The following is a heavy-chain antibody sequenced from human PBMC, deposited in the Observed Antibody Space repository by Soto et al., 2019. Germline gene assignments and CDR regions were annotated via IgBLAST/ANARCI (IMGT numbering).Heavy chain of an antibody. J-gene: IGHJ6*02. Sequence: QVQLVESGGGLVKPGGSLRLSCAASGFTFSDYYMSWIRQAPGKGLEWVSYVSSSGSTIYYADSVKGRFTISRDNAKNSLYLQMNSLRAEDTAVYYCARYRDWIDYYYYGMDVWGQGTTVTVSS. CDR2: VSSSGSTI. CDR1: GFTFSDYY. CDR3: ARYRDWIDYYYYGMDV. V-gene: IGHV3-11*01. D-gene: IGHD1-1*01.